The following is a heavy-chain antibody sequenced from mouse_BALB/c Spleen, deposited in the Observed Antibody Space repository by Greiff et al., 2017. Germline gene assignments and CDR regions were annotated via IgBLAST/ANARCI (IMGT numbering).Heavy chain of an antibody. V-gene: IGHV2-9-2*01. D-gene: IGHD1-1*01. CDR1: GFSLTSYD. CDR2: IWTGGGT. J-gene: IGHJ1*01. CDR3: VRLYYGSSYWYFDV. Sequence: QVQLKESGPGLVAPSQSLSITCTVSGFSLTSYDISWIRQPPGKGLEWLGVIWTGGGTNYNSAFMSRLSISKDNSKSQVFLKMNSLQTDDTAIYYCVRLYYGSSYWYFDVWGAGTTVTVSS.